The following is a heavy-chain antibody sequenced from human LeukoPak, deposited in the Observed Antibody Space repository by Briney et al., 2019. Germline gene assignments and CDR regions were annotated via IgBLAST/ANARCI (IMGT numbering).Heavy chain of an antibody. D-gene: IGHD2-15*01. J-gene: IGHJ5*02. Sequence: MTSETLSLTCTVSGGSISSSSYYWGWIRQPPGKGLEWIGTIYFSGNTYYNPSLKSRVTISVDTSKNQFSLRLSSVTAADTAIYYCARDSHGYCSGGSCYSGGWFDPWGQGTLVTVSS. V-gene: IGHV4-39*07. CDR2: IYFSGNT. CDR3: ARDSHGYCSGGSCYSGGWFDP. CDR1: GGSISSSSYY.